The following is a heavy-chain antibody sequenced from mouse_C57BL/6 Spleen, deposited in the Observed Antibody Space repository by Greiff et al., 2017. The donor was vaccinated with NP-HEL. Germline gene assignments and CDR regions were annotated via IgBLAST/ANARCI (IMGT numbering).Heavy chain of an antibody. CDR2: ISDGGSYT. CDR3: ARGDYYDFAY. Sequence: EVKVVESGGGLVKPGGSLKLSCAASGFTFSSYAMSWVRQTPEKRLEWVATISDGGSYTYYPDNVKGRFTISRDNAKNNLYLQMSHLKSEDTAMYYCARGDYYDFAYWGQGTLVTVSA. D-gene: IGHD1-1*01. CDR1: GFTFSSYA. V-gene: IGHV5-4*03. J-gene: IGHJ3*01.